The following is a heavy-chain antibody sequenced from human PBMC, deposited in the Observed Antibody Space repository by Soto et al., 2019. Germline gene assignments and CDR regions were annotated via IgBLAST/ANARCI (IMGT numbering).Heavy chain of an antibody. V-gene: IGHV3-23*01. J-gene: IGHJ4*02. CDR1: GFTFSSYW. Sequence: GSLRLSCAASGFTFSSYWMSWVRQAPGEGLEWVSAISGSGDDTFYADSMKGRFTISRDNSKDTLYLQINSLRAEDTAVYYCANPIPKTGTTFGFWGQGTLVTVSS. CDR2: ISGSGDDT. D-gene: IGHD1-1*01. CDR3: ANPIPKTGTTFGF.